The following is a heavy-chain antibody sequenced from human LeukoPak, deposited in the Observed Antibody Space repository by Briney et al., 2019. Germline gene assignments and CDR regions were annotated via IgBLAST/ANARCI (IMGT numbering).Heavy chain of an antibody. CDR2: IYTSGTT. D-gene: IGHD6-6*01. Sequence: SETLSLTCTVSGGSISSYYWSWIRQPAGKGLEWIGRIYTSGTTHYNPSLKSRVTMSVDTSKNQFSLKLSSVTAADTAVYYCARGPRRYGIAARPFYMDVWGKGTTVTVSS. V-gene: IGHV4-4*07. J-gene: IGHJ6*03. CDR1: GGSISSYY. CDR3: ARGPRRYGIAARPFYMDV.